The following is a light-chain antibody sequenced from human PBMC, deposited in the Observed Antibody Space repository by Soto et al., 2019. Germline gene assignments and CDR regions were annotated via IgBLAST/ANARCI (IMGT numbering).Light chain of an antibody. CDR2: AAS. J-gene: IGKJ1*01. V-gene: IGKV1-39*01. Sequence: DIQMTQSPSSLSASIGDSVTITCRASQTIIGYLNWYQQKPGKAPRLLINAASNLQSGVPSRFRGSGSETDFTLTITSLQPEDFATYYCQQSYTTPRTLGHGTKVDIK. CDR3: QQSYTTPRT. CDR1: QTIIGY.